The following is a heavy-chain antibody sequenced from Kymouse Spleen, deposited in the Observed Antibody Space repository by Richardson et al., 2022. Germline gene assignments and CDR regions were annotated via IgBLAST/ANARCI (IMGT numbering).Heavy chain of an antibody. D-gene: IGHD3-10*01. J-gene: IGHJ4*02. Sequence: QLQLQESGPGLVKPSETLSLTCTVSGGSISSSSYYWGWIRQPPGKGLEWIGSIYYSGSTYYNPSLKSRVTISVDTSKNQFSLKLSSVTAADTAVYYCARREVRGVIITLTTGAREPWSPSPQ. CDR1: GGSISSSSYY. V-gene: IGHV4-39*01. CDR2: IYYSGST. CDR3: ARREVRGVIITLTT.